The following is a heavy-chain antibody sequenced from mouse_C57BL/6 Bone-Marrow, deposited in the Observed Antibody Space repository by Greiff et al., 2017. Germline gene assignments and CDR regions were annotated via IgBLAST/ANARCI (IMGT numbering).Heavy chain of an antibody. J-gene: IGHJ4*01. CDR3: ATYTIATTRVGDYAMDY. V-gene: IGHV1-80*01. D-gene: IGHD3-3*01. Sequence: QVQLKESGAELVKPGASVKISCKASGYAFSSYWMNWVKQRPGKGLEWIGQIYPGDGDTNYNGKFKGKATLTADKSSSTAYLQLSSLTSEDSAVFFCATYTIATTRVGDYAMDYWGQGTSVTVSS. CDR1: GYAFSSYW. CDR2: IYPGDGDT.